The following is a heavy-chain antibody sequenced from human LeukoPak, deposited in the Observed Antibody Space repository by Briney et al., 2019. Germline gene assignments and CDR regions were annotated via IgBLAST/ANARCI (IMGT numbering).Heavy chain of an antibody. CDR2: IYYGGST. Sequence: SEALSLTCTVSGVSIRSSSYSWGWVRQTPGKGLERIGTIYYGGSTYSNPSLKSRVTISADTSKSQLSLKLTSVTAADTAVYYCARWAPRNPRMIFDYWGQGTLVTVSS. J-gene: IGHJ4*02. D-gene: IGHD3-16*01. V-gene: IGHV4-39*01. CDR3: ARWAPRNPRMIFDY. CDR1: GVSIRSSSYS.